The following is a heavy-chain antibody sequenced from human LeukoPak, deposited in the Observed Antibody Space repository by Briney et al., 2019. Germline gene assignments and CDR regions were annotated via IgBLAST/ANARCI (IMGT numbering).Heavy chain of an antibody. CDR3: ARLSTVTTSFDY. CDR1: GGSISGKY. V-gene: IGHV4-59*12. CDR2: IYYIGTT. D-gene: IGHD4-17*01. J-gene: IGHJ4*02. Sequence: PSQTLSLTCSVSGGSISGKYWSWIRQSPGKGLEWIGYIYYIGTTKYNPSLKSRVTISIDTSKNQFSLKLSSVTAADTAVYYCARLSTVTTSFDYWGQGTLVTVSS.